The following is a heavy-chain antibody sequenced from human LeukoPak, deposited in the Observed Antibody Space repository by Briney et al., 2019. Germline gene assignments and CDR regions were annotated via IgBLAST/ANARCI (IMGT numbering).Heavy chain of an antibody. CDR3: ATGKYSGYYDY. CDR2: MYYGGTT. Sequence: SETLSLTCSVSGGSIGTDSYYGGWVRQPPGKGLEWIGSMYYGGTTYFNPSLKSRVTLSVDASKNDFSLRLSSVTAADSAVYFCATGKYSGYYDYWGQGTLVTVSS. D-gene: IGHD5-12*01. V-gene: IGHV4-39*02. CDR1: GGSIGTDSYY. J-gene: IGHJ4*02.